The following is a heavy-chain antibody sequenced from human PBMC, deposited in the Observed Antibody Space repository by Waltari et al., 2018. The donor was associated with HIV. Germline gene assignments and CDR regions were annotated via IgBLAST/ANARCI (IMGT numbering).Heavy chain of an antibody. J-gene: IGHJ6*02. CDR2: VNYDGRP. CDR3: VRGPNWQLGGLDV. D-gene: IGHD1-1*01. Sequence: QVHLEQWGAGLVKPSEPLSVTCAVYHASFDTYYWTWVHQAPGKGLAWIGEVNYDGRPFYNPSLQSRASAFLDASKRQFSLRLTSATAADTAVYFCVRGPNWQLGGLDVWGRGTTVIVSS. V-gene: IGHV4-34*01. CDR1: HASFDTYY.